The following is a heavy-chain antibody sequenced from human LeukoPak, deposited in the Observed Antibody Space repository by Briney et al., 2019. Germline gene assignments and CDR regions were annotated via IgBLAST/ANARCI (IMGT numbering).Heavy chain of an antibody. Sequence: GGSLRLSCAASGFTFSSYAMHWVRQAPGKGLEWVAVISYDGSNKYYADSVKGRFTISRDNSKNTLYLQMNSLRAEDTAVYYCGRDRREGAGLEKGYYVRDVWGQGPTVTVSS. CDR3: GRDRREGAGLEKGYYVRDV. D-gene: IGHD6-19*01. V-gene: IGHV3-30-3*01. CDR1: GFTFSSYA. J-gene: IGHJ6*02. CDR2: ISYDGSNK.